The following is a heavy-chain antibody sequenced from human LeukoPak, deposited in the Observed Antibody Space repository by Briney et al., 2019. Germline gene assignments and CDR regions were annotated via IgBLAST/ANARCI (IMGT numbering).Heavy chain of an antibody. CDR1: GYSFTSYW. CDR2: VYPGDSDT. Sequence: GESLKISCKGSGYSFTSYWIGWVRQMPGKGLEWMGIVYPGDSDTRYSPSFQGQVTISADKSISTAYLQWSSLKASDTAMYYCVRRMYSGSYYFDYWGQGTLVTVSS. J-gene: IGHJ4*02. V-gene: IGHV5-51*01. D-gene: IGHD1-26*01. CDR3: VRRMYSGSYYFDY.